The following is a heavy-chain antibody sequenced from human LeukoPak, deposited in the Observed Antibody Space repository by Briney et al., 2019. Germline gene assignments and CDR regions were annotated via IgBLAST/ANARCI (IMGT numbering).Heavy chain of an antibody. Sequence: SDTLSLTCSVSGGSISSSSYHWHWIRQSPGKGLEWIGDIYYSGDTHYKPDLKSRLTISVDTYKNQFSLRLSSVPAADTAVYYCARTISIRADTWGDIKYFDYWGQGTLVTVSS. J-gene: IGHJ4*02. CDR1: GGSISSSSYH. D-gene: IGHD3-10*01. CDR3: ARTISIRADTWGDIKYFDY. CDR2: IYYSGDT. V-gene: IGHV4-39*01.